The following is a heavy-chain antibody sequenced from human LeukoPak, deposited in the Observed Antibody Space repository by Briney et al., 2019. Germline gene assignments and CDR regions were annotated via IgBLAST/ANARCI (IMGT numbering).Heavy chain of an antibody. J-gene: IGHJ5*02. CDR2: INPSGGST. D-gene: IGHD6-19*01. CDR1: GYTCTSYY. Sequence: ASVKVSCKASGYTCTSYYMYWVRQATGQGLEWMGVINPSGGSTSYAQKFQGRVTMTRDTSTSTVYMELSSLRSEDTAVYYCAREIAVAGTYNWFDPWGQGTLVTVSS. CDR3: AREIAVAGTYNWFDP. V-gene: IGHV1-46*01.